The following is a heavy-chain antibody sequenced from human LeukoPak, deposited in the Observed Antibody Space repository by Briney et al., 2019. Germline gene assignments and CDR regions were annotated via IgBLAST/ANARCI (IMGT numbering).Heavy chain of an antibody. D-gene: IGHD3-22*01. CDR3: ARGTYYYDSSYAFDI. Sequence: SVKVSCKASGYTFTSYGISWVRQAPGQGLEWMGRIIPILGIANYAQKFQGRVTITADKSTSTAYMELSSLRSEDTAVYYCARGTYYYDSSYAFDIWGQGTMVTVSS. V-gene: IGHV1-69*04. CDR2: IIPILGIA. J-gene: IGHJ3*02. CDR1: GYTFTSYG.